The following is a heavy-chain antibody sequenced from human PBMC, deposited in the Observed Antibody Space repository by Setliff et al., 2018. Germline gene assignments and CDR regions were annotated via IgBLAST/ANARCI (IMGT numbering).Heavy chain of an antibody. CDR2: IIPIFGTT. V-gene: IGHV1-69*05. J-gene: IGHJ1*01. D-gene: IGHD3-22*01. CDR3: AIGHYDSSGYYYLGVFQH. CDR1: GGTFSNYD. Sequence: GASVKVSCKASGGTFSNYDISWVRQAPGQGLEWMGGIIPIFGTTNYAQRFQGRVTITTDESTSTAYMELSSLRSEDTAVYYCAIGHYDSSGYYYLGVFQHWGQGTLVTVSS.